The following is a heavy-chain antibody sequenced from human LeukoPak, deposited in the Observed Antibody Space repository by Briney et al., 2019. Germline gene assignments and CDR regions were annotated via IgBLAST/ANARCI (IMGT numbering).Heavy chain of an antibody. CDR2: ISDTGREL. CDR3: AKGLFSAYDKYLDS. V-gene: IGHV3-21*04. D-gene: IGHD5-12*01. Sequence: SGGSLRLSCAASGFSLKSLTMRWVRQAPGKGLEWVSLISDTGRELKYADSVRGRLTITRDNTKNSLFLQMDSLRVEDTAIYYCAKGLFSAYDKYLDSWGQGALVTGAS. CDR1: GFSLKSLT. J-gene: IGHJ4*02.